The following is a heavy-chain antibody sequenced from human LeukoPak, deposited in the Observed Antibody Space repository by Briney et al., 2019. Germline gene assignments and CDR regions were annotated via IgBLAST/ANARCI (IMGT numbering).Heavy chain of an antibody. Sequence: GGSLRLSCAASGFTFGSYSMNWVRQAPGKGLEWVSYISSSSSTIYYADPVKGRFTISRDNAKNSLSLQMNSLRAEDTAVYYCARQRGSGCLDYWGQGTLVTVSS. J-gene: IGHJ4*02. CDR2: ISSSSSTI. V-gene: IGHV3-48*04. D-gene: IGHD6-19*01. CDR1: GFTFGSYS. CDR3: ARQRGSGCLDY.